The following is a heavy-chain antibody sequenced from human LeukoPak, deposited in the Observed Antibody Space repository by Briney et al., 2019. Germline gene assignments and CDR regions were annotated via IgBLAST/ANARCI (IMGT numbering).Heavy chain of an antibody. J-gene: IGHJ6*03. CDR1: GFTFSSYA. V-gene: IGHV3-23*01. D-gene: IGHD2-2*01. Sequence: GSLRLSCAASGFTFSSYAMSWVRQAPGKGLEWVSAISGSGGSTYYADSVKGRFTISRDNSKNTLYLQMNSLRAEDTAVYYCAKDHCSSTSCYDYYYYMDVWGKGTTVTVSS. CDR3: AKDHCSSTSCYDYYYYMDV. CDR2: ISGSGGST.